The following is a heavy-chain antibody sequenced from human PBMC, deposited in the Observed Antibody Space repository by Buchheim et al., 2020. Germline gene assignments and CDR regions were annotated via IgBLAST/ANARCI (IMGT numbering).Heavy chain of an antibody. CDR1: GGSISSSSYF. CDR2: IYYSGST. CDR3: ARAGNSGSPEMDY. D-gene: IGHD1-26*01. Sequence: QLQLQESGPGLVKPSETMSLTCTVSGGSISSSSYFWGWIRQPPGKGLEWIGSIYYSGSTYYNPSLRRRVTISVDTSKNQFSLKLSSVTAADTAVYYCARAGNSGSPEMDYWGQGTL. V-gene: IGHV4-39*07. J-gene: IGHJ4*02.